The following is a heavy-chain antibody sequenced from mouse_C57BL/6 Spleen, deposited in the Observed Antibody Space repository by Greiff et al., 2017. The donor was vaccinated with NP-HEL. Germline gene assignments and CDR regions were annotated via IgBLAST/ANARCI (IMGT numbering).Heavy chain of an antibody. CDR2: IYPGSGST. V-gene: IGHV1-55*01. CDR1: GYTFTSYW. D-gene: IGHD2-4*01. CDR3: ARRDYDYDAAWFAY. J-gene: IGHJ3*01. Sequence: VQLQQPGAELVKPGASVKMSCKASGYTFTSYWITWVKQRPGQGLEWIGDIYPGSGSTNYNEKFKSKATLTVDTSSSTAYMQLSSLTSEDSAVYYCARRDYDYDAAWFAYWGQGTLVTVSA.